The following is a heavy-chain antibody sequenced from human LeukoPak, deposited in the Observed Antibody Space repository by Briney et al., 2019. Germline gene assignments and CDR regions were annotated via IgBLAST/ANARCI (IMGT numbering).Heavy chain of an antibody. V-gene: IGHV4-34*01. CDR2: INHSGST. J-gene: IGHJ5*02. CDR1: GESFSGYY. CDR3: ARGYCSSTSCPGVFDP. Sequence: SETLSLTCAVYGESFSGYYWSWIRQPPGKGLEWIGEINHSGSTNYNPALKSRVTITVDRSKNQFSLKLSSVTAADTAVYYCARGYCSSTSCPGVFDPWGQGTLVTVSS. D-gene: IGHD2-2*01.